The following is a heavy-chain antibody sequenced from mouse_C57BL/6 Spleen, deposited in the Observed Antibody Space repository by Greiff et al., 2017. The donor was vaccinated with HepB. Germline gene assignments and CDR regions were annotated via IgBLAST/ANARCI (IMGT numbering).Heavy chain of an antibody. Sequence: EVKVEESGPGLVKPSQSLSLTCSVTGYSITSGYYWNWIRQFPGNKLEWMGYISYDGSNNYNPSLKNRISITRDTSKNQFFLKLNSVTTEDTATYYCARDRDYYGSSYGIDYWGQGTTLTVSS. V-gene: IGHV3-6*01. J-gene: IGHJ2*01. CDR2: ISYDGSN. CDR3: ARDRDYYGSSYGIDY. CDR1: GYSITSGYY. D-gene: IGHD1-1*01.